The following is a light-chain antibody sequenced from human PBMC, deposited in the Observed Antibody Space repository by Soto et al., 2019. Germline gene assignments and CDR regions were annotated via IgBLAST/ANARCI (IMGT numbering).Light chain of an antibody. CDR1: QGVSSY. V-gene: IGKV3D-11*01. J-gene: IGKJ5*01. Sequence: EIVLTQSPATLSLSPGERATLSCRASQGVSSYLAWYQQKPGQAPRLLIYDASNRATGIPARFSGSGPGTDFTLTISSLEPEDLAVYYCQQRSNWQGITFGQGTRLEIK. CDR2: DAS. CDR3: QQRSNWQGIT.